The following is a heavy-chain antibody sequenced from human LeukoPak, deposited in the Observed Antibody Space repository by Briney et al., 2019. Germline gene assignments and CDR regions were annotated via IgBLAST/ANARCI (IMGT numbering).Heavy chain of an antibody. V-gene: IGHV3-33*01. J-gene: IGHJ6*02. CDR1: GFTFSSYG. Sequence: GRSLRLSCAASGFTFSSYGMHWVRQAPGKGLEWVAFILYDGSNKYYADSVKGRFTISRDNSKNTLYLQMNSLRAEDTAVYYCARGSYGMDVWGQGTTVTVSS. CDR3: ARGSYGMDV. CDR2: ILYDGSNK.